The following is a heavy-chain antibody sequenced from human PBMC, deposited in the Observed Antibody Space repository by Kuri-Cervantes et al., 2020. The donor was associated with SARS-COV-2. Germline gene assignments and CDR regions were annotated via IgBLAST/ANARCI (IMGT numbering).Heavy chain of an antibody. D-gene: IGHD2-2*01. CDR3: AKAGYQPPTYYYYYGMDV. Sequence: GGSLRLSCAASGFTFSSYGMHWVRQAPGKGLEWVAVISYDGSNKYYADSVKGRFTISRDNSKNTLYLQMNSLRAEDTAVYYCAKAGYQPPTYYYYYGMDVWGQGTTVTVSS. CDR2: ISYDGSNK. V-gene: IGHV3-30*18. J-gene: IGHJ6*02. CDR1: GFTFSSYG.